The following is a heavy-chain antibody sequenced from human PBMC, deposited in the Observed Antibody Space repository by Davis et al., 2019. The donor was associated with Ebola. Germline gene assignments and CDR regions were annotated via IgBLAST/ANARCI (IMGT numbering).Heavy chain of an antibody. CDR2: ISGSGGST. CDR3: AKMHYDFWSGMDV. J-gene: IGHJ6*02. CDR1: GFTFSSYA. Sequence: GESLKISCAASGFTFSSYAMSWVRQAPGKGLEWVSAISGSGGSTYYADSVKGRFTISRDNSKNTLYLQMNSLRAEDTAVYYCAKMHYDFWSGMDVWGQGTTVTVSS. V-gene: IGHV3-23*01. D-gene: IGHD3-3*01.